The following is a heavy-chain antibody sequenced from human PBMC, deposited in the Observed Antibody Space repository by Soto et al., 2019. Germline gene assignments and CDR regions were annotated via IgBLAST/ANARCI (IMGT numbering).Heavy chain of an antibody. CDR2: IRPYNGDT. Sequence: QVQLVQSGAEVKKPGASVKVSCTTSGYTFTLFGITWVRQAPGQGLEWMGWIRPYNGDTKYAEKLEGRVTLTTDTSTYTAYMELTSLTSDDTAEYYCARGGQYRYFDYWCQGTLVTVSS. D-gene: IGHD2-2*02. J-gene: IGHJ4*02. V-gene: IGHV1-18*01. CDR3: ARGGQYRYFDY. CDR1: GYTFTLFG.